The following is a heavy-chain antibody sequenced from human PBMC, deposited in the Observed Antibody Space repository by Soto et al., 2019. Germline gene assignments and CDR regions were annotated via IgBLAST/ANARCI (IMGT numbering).Heavy chain of an antibody. CDR1: GFAFGGSW. CDR3: LRDQRHWNEFADQ. V-gene: IGHV3-74*01. J-gene: IGHJ4*02. CDR2: ISQDGAIA. Sequence: VQLVESGGGLVQPGGSLRLSCAASGFAFGGSWMHWARQAPGKGLVWVSRISQDGAIATQADSVKGRFTISRDNAKNTLFLQMNSLRADDTAVYYCLRDQRHWNEFADQWGQGTLVTVSS. D-gene: IGHD1-1*01.